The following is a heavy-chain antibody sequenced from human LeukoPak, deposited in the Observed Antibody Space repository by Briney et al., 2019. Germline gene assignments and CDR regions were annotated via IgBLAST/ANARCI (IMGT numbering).Heavy chain of an antibody. V-gene: IGHV4-59*01. CDR3: ARAVLGGHYGVDV. D-gene: IGHD3-16*01. Sequence: SETLFLTCTVSRDPICCYYGSWIRQPPAKGLEWIGYVHYSGSTNYNPSLKSRLTISVDTSKNQLSLRLRSVTAADTAVYYCARAVLGGHYGVDVWGQGTTVTVSS. CDR1: RDPICCYY. CDR2: VHYSGST. J-gene: IGHJ6*02.